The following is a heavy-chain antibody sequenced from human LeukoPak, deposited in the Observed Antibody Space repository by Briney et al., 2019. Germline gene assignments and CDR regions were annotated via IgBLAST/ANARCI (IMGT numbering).Heavy chain of an antibody. J-gene: IGHJ4*02. CDR1: GYTFSMYG. V-gene: IGHV1-18*01. CDR3: ARDPGFWYYGSGSYYPFDY. CDR2: ISAYTGDA. Sequence: ASVKVSCKASGYTFSMYGFSWVRQAPGQGLEWMGRISAYTGDANYAQNLQGRVTLTTDTSTSTAYMELRSLRSDDTAVYYCARDPGFWYYGSGSYYPFDYWGQGTLVTVSS. D-gene: IGHD3-10*01.